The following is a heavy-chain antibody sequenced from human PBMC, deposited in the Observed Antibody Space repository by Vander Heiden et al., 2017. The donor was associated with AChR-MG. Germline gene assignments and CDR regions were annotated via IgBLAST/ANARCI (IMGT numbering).Heavy chain of an antibody. CDR1: GFPFTSYA. D-gene: IGHD2-21*01. J-gene: IGHJ3*01. CDR3: ARGHLVVVPAPQSPGFDP. CDR2: IETKTGKP. V-gene: IGHV7-4-1*02. Sequence: QAQLVQSGSELKKPGASVKVSCKASGFPFTSYALNWVRQAPGQGLEWMGWIETKTGKPSYAQGFTGRFVFSLDTSVDTAILQISSLQADDTAIYYCARGHLVVVPAPQSPGFDPWGQGTMVTVSS.